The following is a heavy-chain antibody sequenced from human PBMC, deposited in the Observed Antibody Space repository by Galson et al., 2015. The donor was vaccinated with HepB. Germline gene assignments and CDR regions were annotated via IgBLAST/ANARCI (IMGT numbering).Heavy chain of an antibody. CDR2: ISWNGSFT. CDR1: GFTFEDYA. Sequence: SLRLSCAASGFTFEDYAMHWVRQVPGKGLEWVSGISWNGSFTGYADSVRGRFTISRDNAKYSLSLQMNSLRPEDTALCYCSHDFSDYHGSESYVVGMDVWGQGPTVIVSS. D-gene: IGHD3-10*01. CDR3: SHDFSDYHGSESYVVGMDV. J-gene: IGHJ6*02. V-gene: IGHV3-9*01.